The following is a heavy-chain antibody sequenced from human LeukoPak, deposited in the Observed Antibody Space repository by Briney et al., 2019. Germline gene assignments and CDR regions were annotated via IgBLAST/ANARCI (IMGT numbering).Heavy chain of an antibody. CDR2: MNPNGGNT. CDR1: GYTFTGYD. D-gene: IGHD3-10*01. V-gene: IGHV1-8*01. J-gene: IGHJ6*03. Sequence: ASVKVSCKASGYTFTGYDINWVRQATGLGLEWMGWMNPNGGNTGYAQKFQGRVTMTRNTSISTAYMELSSLRSEDTAVYYCAGVVWFGEEDMDVWGKGTTVTVSS. CDR3: AGVVWFGEEDMDV.